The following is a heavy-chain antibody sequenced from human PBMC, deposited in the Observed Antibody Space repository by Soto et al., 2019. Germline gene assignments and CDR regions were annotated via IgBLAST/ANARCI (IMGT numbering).Heavy chain of an antibody. V-gene: IGHV3-23*01. Sequence: GGSLRLSCAGSGFIFSSYVMSWVRQAPGKGLEWVSGISGNGGSTYYADSIKGRFTISRDNAKNTLYLQMNSLRSEDTAVYYCEQGAFTIVGKDAFNVWGQGTMVTVSS. CDR2: ISGNGGST. CDR3: EQGAFTIVGKDAFNV. J-gene: IGHJ3*01. D-gene: IGHD3-22*01. CDR1: GFIFSSYV.